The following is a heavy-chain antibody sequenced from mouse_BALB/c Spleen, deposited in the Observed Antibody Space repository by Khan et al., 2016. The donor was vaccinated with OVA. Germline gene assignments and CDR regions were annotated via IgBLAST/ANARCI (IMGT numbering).Heavy chain of an antibody. J-gene: IGHJ2*01. CDR3: NAYYNGSSFDN. Sequence: EVQLVESGAELVRSGASVKLSCTASGFNIKDYYMYWVKQRPEQGLEWIGWIDPENGDTEYAPNLQGKATMTADTSSNTAYLQLSSLTSEDTAVYYCNAYYNGSSFDNWGQGTTLTVSS. V-gene: IGHV14-4*02. D-gene: IGHD1-1*01. CDR1: GFNIKDYY. CDR2: IDPENGDT.